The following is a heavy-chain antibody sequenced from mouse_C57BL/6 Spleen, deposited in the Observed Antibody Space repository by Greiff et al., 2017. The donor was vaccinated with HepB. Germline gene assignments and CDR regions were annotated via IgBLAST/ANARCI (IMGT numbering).Heavy chain of an antibody. V-gene: IGHV1-9*01. Sequence: QVQLQQSGAELMKPGASVKLSCKATGYTFTGYWIEWVKQRPGQGLEWIGEILPGSGSTHYNEKFKGKATFTADTSANTAYMQLSSLTTEDSAIYCCARSRKLLPPGIFDVWGTGTTVTVSS. D-gene: IGHD1-1*01. J-gene: IGHJ1*03. CDR2: ILPGSGST. CDR3: ARSRKLLPPGIFDV. CDR1: GYTFTGYW.